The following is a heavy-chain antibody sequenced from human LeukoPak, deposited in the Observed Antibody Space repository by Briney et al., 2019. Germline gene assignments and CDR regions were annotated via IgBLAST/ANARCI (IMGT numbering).Heavy chain of an antibody. Sequence: GGSLRLSCAASGYTFTSYYMHWVRQAPGQGLEWMGIINPSGGSTSYAQKFQGRVTMTRDTSTSTVHMELSSLRSEDTAVYYCARDDPLDKISSGWGPWGQGTLVTVSS. J-gene: IGHJ5*02. V-gene: IGHV1-46*01. D-gene: IGHD6-19*01. CDR1: GYTFTSYY. CDR2: INPSGGST. CDR3: ARDDPLDKISSGWGP.